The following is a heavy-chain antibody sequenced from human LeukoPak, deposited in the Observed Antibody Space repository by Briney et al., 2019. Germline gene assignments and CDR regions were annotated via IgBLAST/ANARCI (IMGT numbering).Heavy chain of an antibody. V-gene: IGHV3-23*01. Sequence: GGSLRLSCAASGFTFSSYAMSWVRQAPGKGLEWVSAISGSGGSTYYADSVKGRFTISRDNSKNTLYLQMNSLRAEDTAVYYCAKMTLVYYGSGSYEDCWGQGTLVTVSS. CDR3: AKMTLVYYGSGSYEDC. D-gene: IGHD3-10*01. J-gene: IGHJ4*02. CDR2: ISGSGGST. CDR1: GFTFSSYA.